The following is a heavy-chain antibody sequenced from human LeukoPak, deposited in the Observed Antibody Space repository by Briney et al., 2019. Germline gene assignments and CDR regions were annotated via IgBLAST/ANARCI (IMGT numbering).Heavy chain of an antibody. J-gene: IGHJ4*02. D-gene: IGHD2-2*01. CDR2: IKKSGST. CDR1: GGSFSGYY. V-gene: IGHV4-34*01. CDR3: ARLGYCSSTSRPRGY. Sequence: SETLSLTCAVYGGSFSGYYWSWIRQPPGKGLEWIGEIKKSGSTNYNPSLKSRVTISVDTSKNQFSLKLSSVTAADTAVYYCARLGYCSSTSRPRGYWGQGTLGTVSS.